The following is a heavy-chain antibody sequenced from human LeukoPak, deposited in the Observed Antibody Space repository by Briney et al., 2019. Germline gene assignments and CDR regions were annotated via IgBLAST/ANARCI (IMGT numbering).Heavy chain of an antibody. CDR3: ARGMLPYYGSGSLDY. Sequence: NASETLSLTCTVSGGSISSYYWSWIRQPPGKGLEWIGFIYYSGSTNYNPSLKSRVTISVDTSKNQFSLKLSSVTAADTAVYYCARGMLPYYGSGSLDYWGQGTLVTVSS. D-gene: IGHD3-10*01. CDR2: IYYSGST. V-gene: IGHV4-59*12. CDR1: GGSISSYY. J-gene: IGHJ4*02.